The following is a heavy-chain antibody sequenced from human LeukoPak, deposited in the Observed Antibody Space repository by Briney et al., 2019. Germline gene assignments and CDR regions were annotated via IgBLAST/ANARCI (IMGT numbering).Heavy chain of an antibody. CDR2: ISYDGSK. CDR3: AKDRLWSGELLYGMDV. V-gene: IGHV3-30*18. CDR1: GFTFSSYG. J-gene: IGHJ6*02. D-gene: IGHD3-10*01. Sequence: PGGSLRLSCAASGFTFSSYGMHWVRQAPGKGLEWVAVISYDGSKYYADSVKGRFTISRDNSKNTLYLQMNSLRAEDTAVYYCAKDRLWSGELLYGMDVWGQGTTVTVSS.